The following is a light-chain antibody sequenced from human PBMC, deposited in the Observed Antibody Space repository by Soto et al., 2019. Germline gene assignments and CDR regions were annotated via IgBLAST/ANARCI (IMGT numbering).Light chain of an antibody. J-gene: IGLJ1*01. Sequence: QSALTQPASVSGSPGQSITLSCTGTSSDIGGSNYVSWYQQHPGEAHKLMIFEVNNRPSGVSHRFSGSKSGNTASLTISGLQAEDEADYYCSSYTSSSTSVFGGGTKLTVL. CDR2: EVN. V-gene: IGLV2-14*01. CDR3: SSYTSSSTSV. CDR1: SSDIGGSNY.